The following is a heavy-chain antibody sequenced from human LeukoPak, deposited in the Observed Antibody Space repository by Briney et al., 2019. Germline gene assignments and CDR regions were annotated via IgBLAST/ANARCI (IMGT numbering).Heavy chain of an antibody. CDR3: AKGSKLLVITRDHHMDV. D-gene: IGHD3-22*01. CDR2: ISDDGRRN. V-gene: IGHV3-30*19. Sequence: GGSLRLSCAASGFTFSSNGMHWVRQAPGKGLEWVALISDDGRRNYYADSVKGRFTISRENSNSTVYLQMNSLRAEDTAVYYCAKGSKLLVITRDHHMDVWGKGTTVTISS. J-gene: IGHJ6*03. CDR1: GFTFSSNG.